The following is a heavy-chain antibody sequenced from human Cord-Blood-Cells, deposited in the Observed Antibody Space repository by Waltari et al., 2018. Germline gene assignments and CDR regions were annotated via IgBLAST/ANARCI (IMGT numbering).Heavy chain of an antibody. V-gene: IGHV1-8*03. J-gene: IGHJ4*02. Sequence: QVQLVQSGAEVKKPGASVKVSCKASGYTFTNYDINWVRPDTGQGLEWKGWSNPNSGNTGYAQKFQGRVTITTNTSISTAYMELSSLRSEDTAVYYCARFITGTTDFDYWGQGTLVTVSS. CDR3: ARFITGTTDFDY. D-gene: IGHD1-7*01. CDR2: SNPNSGNT. CDR1: GYTFTNYD.